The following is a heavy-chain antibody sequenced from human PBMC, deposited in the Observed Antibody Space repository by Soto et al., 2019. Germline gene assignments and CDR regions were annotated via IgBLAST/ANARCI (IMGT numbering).Heavy chain of an antibody. CDR2: IYYSGST. Sequence: LSLTCTVSGGSISSYYWSWIRQPPGKGLEWIGYIYYSGSTNYNPSLKSRVTISVDTSKNQFSLKLSSVTAADTAVYYCARVWYSSSWYYFDYWGQGTLVTVSS. J-gene: IGHJ4*02. V-gene: IGHV4-59*01. CDR1: GGSISSYY. CDR3: ARVWYSSSWYYFDY. D-gene: IGHD6-13*01.